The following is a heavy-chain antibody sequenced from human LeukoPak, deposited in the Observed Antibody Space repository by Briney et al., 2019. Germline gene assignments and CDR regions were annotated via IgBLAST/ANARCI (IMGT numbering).Heavy chain of an antibody. CDR3: ARNLIPEQLVLNF. D-gene: IGHD6-13*01. J-gene: IGHJ4*02. CDR1: GGSFSGYY. V-gene: IGHV4-34*01. CDR2: INHSGTT. Sequence: SETLSLTCAVYGGSFSGYYWSWIRQPPGKGLEWIGEINHSGTTNYNPSLKSRVTMSVDTSKNQFSLKLTSVTAADTAVYYCARNLIPEQLVLNFWGQGTLVTVSS.